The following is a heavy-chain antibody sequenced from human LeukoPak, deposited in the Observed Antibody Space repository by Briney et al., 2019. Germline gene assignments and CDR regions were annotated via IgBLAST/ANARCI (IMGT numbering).Heavy chain of an antibody. CDR1: GGSFSGYY. Sequence: SETLSLTCAVYGGSFSGYYWSWIRQPPGKGLEWIGEINHSGSTNYNPSLKSRVTISVDTSKNQFSRKLSSVTAADTAVYYCARRGVVPAAIRSGYFQHWGQGTLVTVSS. V-gene: IGHV4-34*01. D-gene: IGHD2-2*01. CDR3: ARRGVVPAAIRSGYFQH. J-gene: IGHJ1*01. CDR2: INHSGST.